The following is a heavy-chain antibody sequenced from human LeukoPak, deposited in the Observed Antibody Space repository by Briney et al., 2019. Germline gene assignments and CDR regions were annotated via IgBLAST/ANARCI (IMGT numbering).Heavy chain of an antibody. Sequence: GGSLRLSCAASGFTFDGYGMSWVRQAPGKGLEWASGINWNGGSTGYADSVKGRFTISRDNAKNSLYLQMNSLRAEDTALYYCARDVGMIVVENYYYYMDVWGKGTTVTVSS. CDR2: INWNGGST. V-gene: IGHV3-20*04. J-gene: IGHJ6*03. D-gene: IGHD3-22*01. CDR1: GFTFDGYG. CDR3: ARDVGMIVVENYYYYMDV.